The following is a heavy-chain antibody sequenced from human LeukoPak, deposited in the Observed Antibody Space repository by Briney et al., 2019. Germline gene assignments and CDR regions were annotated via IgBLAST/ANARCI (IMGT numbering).Heavy chain of an antibody. J-gene: IGHJ4*02. CDR3: ARRYSDSQIDY. V-gene: IGHV5-51*01. Sequence: GESLQISCEGPGYRLTSHWIARVRQMPGKGPEWLGIIYPGDSDTRYSPSFQGQVTISPDKSIGTAYMQWSSLKASDAAMYYCARRYSDSQIDYWGQGTLVTVSS. D-gene: IGHD4-11*01. CDR2: IYPGDSDT. CDR1: GYRLTSHW.